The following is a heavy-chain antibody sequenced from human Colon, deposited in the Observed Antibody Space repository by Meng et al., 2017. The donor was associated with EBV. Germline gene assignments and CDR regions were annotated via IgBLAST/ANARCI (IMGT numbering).Heavy chain of an antibody. CDR1: GGSISSGVYY. J-gene: IGHJ5*02. V-gene: IGHV4-39*07. Sequence: QLQLQVAGPGLVKPSETLLLPCMVSGGSISSGVYYWAGVRQPPGKGLEYIGSINKVGSTYYNLSLKSRVTISIDTSKNDFSLKLSSVTAADTAVYFCARENNANFDPWGQGTLVTVSS. D-gene: IGHD2-2*01. CDR3: ARENNANFDP. CDR2: INKVGST.